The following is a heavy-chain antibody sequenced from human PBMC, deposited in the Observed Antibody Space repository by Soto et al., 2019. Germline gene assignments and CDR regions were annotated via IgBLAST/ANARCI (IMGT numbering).Heavy chain of an antibody. J-gene: IGHJ4*02. CDR2: IKSKTDGGTT. CDR3: TTDKSAYYDILTDLLGDDFDY. Sequence: EVQLVESGGGLVKPGGSLRLSCAASGFTFSNAWMNWVRQAPGKGLEWVGRIKSKTDGGTTDYAAPVKGRFTISRDDSKNTLYLQMNSLKTEDTAVYYCTTDKSAYYDILTDLLGDDFDYWGQGTLVTVSS. D-gene: IGHD3-9*01. CDR1: GFTFSNAW. V-gene: IGHV3-15*07.